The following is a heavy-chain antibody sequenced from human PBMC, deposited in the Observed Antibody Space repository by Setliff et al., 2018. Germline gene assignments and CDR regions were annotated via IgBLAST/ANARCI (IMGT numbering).Heavy chain of an antibody. Sequence: GESLKISCKGSGYSFTSYWIAWVRQMPGKGLEWMGIIYPGDSDTRYSPSFQGQVTISADRSTCTAYLQWSSLKASDTAFYYCARSDYGDYFAWDSYGMDVWGQGTTVTVYS. CDR3: ARSDYGDYFAWDSYGMDV. J-gene: IGHJ6*02. CDR1: GYSFTSYW. CDR2: IYPGDSDT. D-gene: IGHD4-17*01. V-gene: IGHV5-51*01.